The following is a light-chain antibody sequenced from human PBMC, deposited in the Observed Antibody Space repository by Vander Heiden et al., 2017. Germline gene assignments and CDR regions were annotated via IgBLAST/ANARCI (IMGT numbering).Light chain of an antibody. CDR1: SSDS. CDR2: EVT. J-gene: IGLJ1*01. V-gene: IGLV2-18*02. Sequence: QSALTQPPSVSGSPGQSVTISCTGTSSDSVSWYQQPPGTAPKLVIYEVTNRPSGAPDRFSGSKSGNTASLTISGLQAEDEADYYCSSKTDTGTFRVFGTGTRVTGL. CDR3: SSKTDTGTFRV.